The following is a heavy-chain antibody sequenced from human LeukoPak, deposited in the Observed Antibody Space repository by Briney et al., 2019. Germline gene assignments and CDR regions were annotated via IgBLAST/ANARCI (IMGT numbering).Heavy chain of an antibody. D-gene: IGHD5-24*01. CDR1: GFTFSSYA. CDR3: AKDVGMATTGYFDY. J-gene: IGHJ4*02. V-gene: IGHV3-23*01. Sequence: TGGSLRLSCAASGFTFSSYAMSWVRQAPGKGLEWVSAISGSGGSTYYADSVKGRFTISRDNSKNTLYLQMNSLRAEDTAVYYCAKDVGMATTGYFDYWGQGTLVTVSS. CDR2: ISGSGGST.